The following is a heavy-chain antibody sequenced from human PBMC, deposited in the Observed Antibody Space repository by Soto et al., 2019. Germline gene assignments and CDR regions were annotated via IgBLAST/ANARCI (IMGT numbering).Heavy chain of an antibody. CDR3: ARDAWTNWFAP. V-gene: IGHV1-69*06. J-gene: IGHJ5*02. Sequence: QVQLVQSGAEVKKPGSSVKVSCKASGGTFSNYAISWMRQAPGQGFEWMGGIITMFGTANYAQKFQGRVTITADRSTSTAYIELSSLTSEDTAVYYCARDAWTNWFAPWGQGTLVTVSS. CDR2: IITMFGTA. D-gene: IGHD5-12*01. CDR1: GGTFSNYA.